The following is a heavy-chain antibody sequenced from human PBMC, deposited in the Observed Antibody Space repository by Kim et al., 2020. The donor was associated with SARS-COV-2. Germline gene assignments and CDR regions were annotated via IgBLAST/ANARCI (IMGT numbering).Heavy chain of an antibody. CDR1: SGSISSAGYY. J-gene: IGHJ5*02. Sequence: SETLSLTCTVSSGSISSAGYYWSWIRQLPGEGLEWSGRMYYDGGTFYNPSLESRVTISLDSYKSQFSLKLSSVTAADTDVYYCARGAQPYMSGSGFDPSG. D-gene: IGHD2-21*01. CDR2: MYYDGGT. CDR3: ARGAQPYMSGSGFDP. V-gene: IGHV4-31*03.